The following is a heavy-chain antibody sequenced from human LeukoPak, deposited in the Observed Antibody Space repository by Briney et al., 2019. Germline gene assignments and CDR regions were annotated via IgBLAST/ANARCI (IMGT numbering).Heavy chain of an antibody. CDR2: ISSSSSYI. J-gene: IGHJ6*04. CDR1: GFTFSSYS. Sequence: GGSLRLSCAASGFTFSSYSMNWVRQAPGKGLEWVSSISSSSSYIYYADSVKGRFTISRDNAKNSLYLQMNSLRAEDTAVYYCARDHLVVVTAIPYYYGMDVWGRGSTVTVSS. CDR3: ARDHLVVVTAIPYYYGMDV. D-gene: IGHD2-21*02. V-gene: IGHV3-21*01.